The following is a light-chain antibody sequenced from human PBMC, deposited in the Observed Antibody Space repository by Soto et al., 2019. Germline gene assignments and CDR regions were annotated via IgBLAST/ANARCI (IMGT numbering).Light chain of an antibody. J-gene: IGKJ4*01. V-gene: IGKV3D-20*02. CDR3: QQRSNWLT. CDR2: GAS. Sequence: EIVMAQSPATLSVSPWERATLSCRASQSISSSYLAWYQQRPGQAPRLLIYGASSRATGIPDRFSGSGSGTDFTLTISSLEPEDFAVYYCQQRSNWLTFGGGTKVDIK. CDR1: QSISSSY.